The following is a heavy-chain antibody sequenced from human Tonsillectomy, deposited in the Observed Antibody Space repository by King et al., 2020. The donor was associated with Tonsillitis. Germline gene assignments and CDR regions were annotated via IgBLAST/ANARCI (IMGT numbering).Heavy chain of an antibody. J-gene: IGHJ3*02. D-gene: IGHD6-19*01. V-gene: IGHV3-74*01. Sequence: VQLVESGGGLVQPGGSLRLSCAASGFTFSSYWMHWVRHAPGKGLVWVSRINSDGSSTSYADSVKGRFTISRDNAKNTLYLQMNSLRAEDTAVYYCASGLAVAGAYDIWGQGTMVTVSS. CDR2: INSDGSST. CDR3: ASGLAVAGAYDI. CDR1: GFTFSSYW.